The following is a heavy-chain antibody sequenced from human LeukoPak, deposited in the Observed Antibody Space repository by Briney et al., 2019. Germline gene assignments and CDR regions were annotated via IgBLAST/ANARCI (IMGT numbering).Heavy chain of an antibody. Sequence: GGSLRLSCAASGFTFSSYAMSWVRQAPGKGLEWVSAISGSGGSTYYADSVKGRFTISRDNSKNTLYLQMNSLRAEDTAVYYCAKGYVGSGWYEHYFDYWGQGTLVTVSS. D-gene: IGHD6-19*01. CDR1: GFTFSSYA. J-gene: IGHJ4*02. V-gene: IGHV3-23*01. CDR3: AKGYVGSGWYEHYFDY. CDR2: ISGSGGST.